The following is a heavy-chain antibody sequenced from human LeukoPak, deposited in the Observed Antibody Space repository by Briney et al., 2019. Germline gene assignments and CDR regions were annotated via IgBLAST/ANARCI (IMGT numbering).Heavy chain of an antibody. D-gene: IGHD3-10*01. J-gene: IGHJ4*02. V-gene: IGHV3-23*01. CDR1: GSTFSSYA. CDR2: ISGSGGST. CDR3: AKAVSGSGTLRASFDY. Sequence: GGSLRLSCAASGSTFSSYAMSWVRQAPGKGLEWVSAISGSGGSTYYADSVKGRFTISRDNSKNTLYLQMNSLRAEDTAVYYCAKAVSGSGTLRASFDYWGQGTLVTVSS.